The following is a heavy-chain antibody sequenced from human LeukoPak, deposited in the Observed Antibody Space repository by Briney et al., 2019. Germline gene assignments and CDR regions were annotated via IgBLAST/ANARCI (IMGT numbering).Heavy chain of an antibody. CDR3: ARRTGFLFGMDV. CDR1: GYSFTNNW. D-gene: IGHD6-19*01. J-gene: IGHJ6*02. V-gene: IGHV5-10-1*01. CDR2: IEPSDSYT. Sequence: GESLKISCKGSGYSFTNNWITWVRQMPGKGLEWMGKIEPSDSYTNYSPSFQGHVTISADKSISTAYLQWSSLKASDTAMYYCARRTGFLFGMDVWGQGTPVTVSS.